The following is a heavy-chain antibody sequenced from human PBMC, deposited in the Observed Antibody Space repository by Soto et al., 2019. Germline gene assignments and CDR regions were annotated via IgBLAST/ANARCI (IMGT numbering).Heavy chain of an antibody. CDR3: ARSPPIAVAGVNDY. J-gene: IGHJ4*02. CDR1: GYTFTSYG. V-gene: IGHV1-18*01. Sequence: ALVKVSCKASGYTFTSYGISWVRQAPGQGLEWMGWISAYNGNTNYAQKLQGRVTMTTDTSTSTAYMELRSLRSDDTAVYYCARSPPIAVAGVNDYWGQGTLVTVSS. CDR2: ISAYNGNT. D-gene: IGHD6-19*01.